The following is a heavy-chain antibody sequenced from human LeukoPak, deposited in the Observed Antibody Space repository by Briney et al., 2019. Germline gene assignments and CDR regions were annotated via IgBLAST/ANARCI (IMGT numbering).Heavy chain of an antibody. J-gene: IGHJ4*02. D-gene: IGHD3-22*01. Sequence: GGSLRLSCAASGFTFSSYEMNWVRQAPGKGLEWVSYIRSSGSTIYYADSVKGRFTISRDNAKNSLYLQMNTLRAEDTAVYYCASLGGDYYDSSAYYSWDYWGQGTLVTVSS. CDR1: GFTFSSYE. CDR2: IRSSGSTI. V-gene: IGHV3-48*03. CDR3: ASLGGDYYDSSAYYSWDY.